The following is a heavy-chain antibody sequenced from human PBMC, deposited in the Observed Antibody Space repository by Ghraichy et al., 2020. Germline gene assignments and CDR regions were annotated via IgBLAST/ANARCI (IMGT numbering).Heavy chain of an antibody. J-gene: IGHJ4*02. CDR1: GGSISSGGYY. CDR3: ARDRTWNHLGYFDY. CDR2: IYYSGST. V-gene: IGHV4-31*03. D-gene: IGHD1-14*01. Sequence: SETLSLTCTVSGGSISSGGYYWSWIRQHPGKGLEWIGYIYYSGSTYYNPSLKSRVTISVDTSKNQFSLKLSSVTAADTAVYYCARDRTWNHLGYFDYWGQGTLVTVSS.